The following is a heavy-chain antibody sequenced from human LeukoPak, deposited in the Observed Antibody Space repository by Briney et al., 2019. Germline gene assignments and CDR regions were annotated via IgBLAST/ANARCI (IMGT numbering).Heavy chain of an antibody. V-gene: IGHV3-64*01. CDR2: ISSNGGST. CDR1: GFTFSSYA. J-gene: IGHJ4*02. Sequence: GGSLRLSCAASGFTFSSYAMHWVSQAPGKGLEYVSAISSNGGSTYYANSVKGRFTISRDNSKNTLYLQMGSLRAEDTAVYYCARAIPRRSGYQYYFDYWGQGTLVTVSS. CDR3: ARAIPRRSGYQYYFDY. D-gene: IGHD3-3*01.